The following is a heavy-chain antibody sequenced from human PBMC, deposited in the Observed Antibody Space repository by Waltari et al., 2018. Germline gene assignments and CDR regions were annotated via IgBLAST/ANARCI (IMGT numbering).Heavy chain of an antibody. D-gene: IGHD2-21*02. CDR2: IYYSGST. Sequence: QVQLQESGPGLVKPSQTLSLTCTVSGCSISSGGYYWSWIRQQPGKGLEWIGYIYYSGSTYYNPSLKSRVTISVDTSKNQFSLKLSSVTAADTAVYYCARNVRAYCGGDCYPGLFDYWGQGTLVTVSS. J-gene: IGHJ4*02. CDR1: GCSISSGGYY. CDR3: ARNVRAYCGGDCYPGLFDY. V-gene: IGHV4-31*03.